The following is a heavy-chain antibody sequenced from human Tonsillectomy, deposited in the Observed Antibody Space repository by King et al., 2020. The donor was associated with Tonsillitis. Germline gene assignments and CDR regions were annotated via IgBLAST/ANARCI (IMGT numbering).Heavy chain of an antibody. CDR1: GFTFSSYA. CDR3: ATLGDDYVLGSYVDY. J-gene: IGHJ4*02. CDR2: ISGSGGST. V-gene: IGHV3-23*04. D-gene: IGHD3-16*01. Sequence: VQLVESGGGLVQPGGSLRLSCAASGFTFSSYAMSWVRQAPGKGLEWVSAISGSGGSTYYTDSVKGRFTISRDNSKNMLYLQMNSLRAEDTAVYYCATLGDDYVLGSYVDYWGQGTLVTVSS.